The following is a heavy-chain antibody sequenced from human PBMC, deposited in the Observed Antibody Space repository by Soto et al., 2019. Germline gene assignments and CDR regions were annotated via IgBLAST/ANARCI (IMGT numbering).Heavy chain of an antibody. CDR3: ARDRWFGELAPYYFDY. D-gene: IGHD3-10*01. V-gene: IGHV1-69*08. CDR1: GGTFSSYT. CDR2: IIPILGIA. Sequence: QVQLVQSGAEVKKAGSSVKVSCKASGGTFSSYTISWVRQAPGQGLEWMGRIIPILGIANYAQKFQGRVTITADKSTSTAYMELSSLRSEYTAVYYCARDRWFGELAPYYFDYWGQGTLVTVSS. J-gene: IGHJ4*02.